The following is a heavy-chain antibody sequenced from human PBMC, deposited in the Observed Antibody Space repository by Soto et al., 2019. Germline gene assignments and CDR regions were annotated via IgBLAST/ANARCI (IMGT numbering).Heavy chain of an antibody. V-gene: IGHV4-34*01. CDR2: INHSGST. D-gene: IGHD5-12*01. J-gene: IGHJ4*02. Sequence: QVQLQQWGAGLFKPSETLSLTCAVYGGSFSGYYWSWIRQPPGRGLEWIGEINHSGSTNYNPSLKSRVTISVDTSKNQFSLKLSSVTAADTAVYYCARSPGLRRMDYWGQGTLVTVSS. CDR3: ARSPGLRRMDY. CDR1: GGSFSGYY.